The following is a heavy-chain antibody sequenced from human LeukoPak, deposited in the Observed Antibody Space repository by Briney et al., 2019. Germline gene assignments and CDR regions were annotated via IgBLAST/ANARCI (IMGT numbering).Heavy chain of an antibody. Sequence: SETLSLTCTVSGGSISSYYWSWIRQPPGKGLEWIGYIYYSGSTNYNPSLKSRVTISVDTSKNQFSLKLSSVTAADTAVYYCARDGGRDYYGSGSYDYYFDYWGQGTPVTVSS. D-gene: IGHD3-10*01. V-gene: IGHV4-59*01. CDR3: ARDGGRDYYGSGSYDYYFDY. J-gene: IGHJ4*02. CDR1: GGSISSYY. CDR2: IYYSGST.